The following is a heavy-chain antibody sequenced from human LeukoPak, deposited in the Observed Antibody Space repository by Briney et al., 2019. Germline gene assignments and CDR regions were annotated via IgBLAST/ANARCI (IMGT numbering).Heavy chain of an antibody. V-gene: IGHV1-2*02. CDR3: ARDPLDRDGYDF. CDR1: GYTFTSYG. Sequence: GASVKVSCKASGYTFTSYGISWVRQAPGQGLDWMGLINPNSGGTNYAQKFQGRVNMTRETSISTAYMELSRLRSDDTAVYYCARDPLDRDGYDFWGQGTLVTVSS. CDR2: INPNSGGT. J-gene: IGHJ4*02. D-gene: IGHD5-24*01.